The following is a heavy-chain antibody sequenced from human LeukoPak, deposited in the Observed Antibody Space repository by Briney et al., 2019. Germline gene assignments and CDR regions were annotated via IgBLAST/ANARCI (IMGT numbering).Heavy chain of an antibody. V-gene: IGHV3-48*03. J-gene: IGHJ4*02. CDR1: GFTFSSYE. CDR3: ARDRHCSGGNCYGY. Sequence: GGSLRLSCAASGFTFSSYEMNWVRQAPGKGLEWVSYISSSGSTIYYADSVKGRFTISRDNAKNSLYLQMNSLRAEDTAVYYCARDRHCSGGNCYGYWGQGTLVTVSS. D-gene: IGHD2-15*01. CDR2: ISSSGSTI.